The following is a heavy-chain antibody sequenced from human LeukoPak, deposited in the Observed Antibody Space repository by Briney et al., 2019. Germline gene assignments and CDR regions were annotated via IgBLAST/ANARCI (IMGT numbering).Heavy chain of an antibody. J-gene: IGHJ4*02. D-gene: IGHD1-26*01. CDR3: AKDCEWELLIGYFDF. V-gene: IGHV3-23*01. CDR2: ISGSGEST. Sequence: PGGSLRLSCAASGFTFKTYAMTWVRQAPGKGLEWVSGISGSGESTYYADSVKGRFTISRDNSKNTLYLQMNSLSAEDTAVYYCAKDCEWELLIGYFDFWGQGALVTVSS. CDR1: GFTFKTYA.